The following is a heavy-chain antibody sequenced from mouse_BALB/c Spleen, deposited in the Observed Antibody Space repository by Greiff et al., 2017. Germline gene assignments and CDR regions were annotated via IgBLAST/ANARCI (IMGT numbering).Heavy chain of an antibody. CDR3: ARDIGYGNYYYAMDY. D-gene: IGHD2-10*02. J-gene: IGHJ4*01. CDR2: IRNKANGYTT. CDR1: GFTFTDYY. V-gene: IGHV7-3*02. Sequence: EVQGVESGGGLVQPGGSLRLSCATSGFTFTDYYMSWVRQPPGKALEWLGFIRNKANGYTTEYSASVKGRFTISRDNSQSILYLQMNTLRAEDSATYYCARDIGYGNYYYAMDYWGQGTSVTVSS.